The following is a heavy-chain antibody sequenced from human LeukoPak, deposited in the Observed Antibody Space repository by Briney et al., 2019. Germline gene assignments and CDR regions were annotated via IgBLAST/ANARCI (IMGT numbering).Heavy chain of an antibody. J-gene: IGHJ4*02. Sequence: GASVKVSCKASGYTFTDYYMHWVRQAPGQGLEWMGWINPNSGGTNYAQKFQGRVTMARDTSISAVYMELSRLRSDDTAVYYCARDGTGVYNLVQYWGQGTLVTVSS. V-gene: IGHV1-2*02. CDR2: INPNSGGT. CDR1: GYTFTDYY. D-gene: IGHD5-24*01. CDR3: ARDGTGVYNLVQY.